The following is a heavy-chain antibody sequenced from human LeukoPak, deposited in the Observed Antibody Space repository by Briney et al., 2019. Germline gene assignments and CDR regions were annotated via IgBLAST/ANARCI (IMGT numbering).Heavy chain of an antibody. CDR2: ISTNNGDT. J-gene: IGHJ3*02. Sequence: GASVKVSCKASGYTFTSYGISWVRQAPGQGLEWMGWISTNNGDTKYGKKFQGRVIMTTDTSTSTTYMEVRSLRSDDTAVYYCASWHYDSPDAFDIWGQGTMVTVSS. V-gene: IGHV1-18*01. CDR3: ASWHYDSPDAFDI. D-gene: IGHD3-3*01. CDR1: GYTFTSYG.